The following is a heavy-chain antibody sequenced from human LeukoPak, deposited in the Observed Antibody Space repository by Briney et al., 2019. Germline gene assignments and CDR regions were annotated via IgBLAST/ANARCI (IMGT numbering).Heavy chain of an antibody. CDR2: MNPNSGNT. CDR1: GYTFTSYD. CDR3: ARGCSSSSYIYYYYYMDV. J-gene: IGHJ6*03. Sequence: ASVKVSCKASGYTFTSYDINWVRQATGQGLEGMGWMNPNSGNTGYAQKFQGRVTITRNTSISTAYMELSSLRSEDTAVYYCARGCSSSSYIYYYYYMDVWGKGTTVTVSS. D-gene: IGHD6-6*01. V-gene: IGHV1-8*03.